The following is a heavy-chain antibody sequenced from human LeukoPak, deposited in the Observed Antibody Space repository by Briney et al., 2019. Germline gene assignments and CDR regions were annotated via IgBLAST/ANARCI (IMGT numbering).Heavy chain of an antibody. V-gene: IGHV1-8*01. D-gene: IGHD3-3*01. Sequence: GASVKVSCKASGYTFTSYDINWVRQATGQGLEWMGWMNPNSGNTGYAQKFQGRVTMTRNTSISTAYMELSSLRSEDTAVYYCARYYDFWSGRNYYYYGMDVWGQGTTVTVSS. J-gene: IGHJ6*02. CDR1: GYTFTSYD. CDR3: ARYYDFWSGRNYYYYGMDV. CDR2: MNPNSGNT.